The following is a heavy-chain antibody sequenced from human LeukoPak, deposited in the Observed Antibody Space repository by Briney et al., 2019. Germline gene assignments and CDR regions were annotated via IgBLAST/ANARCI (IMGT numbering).Heavy chain of an antibody. CDR3: AKDKGCSSTSCFAFDY. J-gene: IGHJ4*02. CDR2: IRYDGSDK. CDR1: GFTFSTYG. D-gene: IGHD2-2*01. Sequence: GGSLRLSCTASGFTFSTYGMHWVRQAPGKGLEWVAFIRYDGSDKYYADSVKGRFTISRDNSENTVYLQMNSLRAEDTAVYYCAKDKGCSSTSCFAFDYWGQGTLVTVSS. V-gene: IGHV3-30*02.